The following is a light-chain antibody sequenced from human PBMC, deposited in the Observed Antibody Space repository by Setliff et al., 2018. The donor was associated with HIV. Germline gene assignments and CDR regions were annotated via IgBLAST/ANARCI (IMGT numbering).Light chain of an antibody. CDR3: RSYAGSYTYV. CDR1: SSDIGTYNY. Sequence: QSALTQPRSVSGSPGQSVTFSCTGSSSDIGTYNYVSWYQQHPGKAPKLMIYDVTRRPSGVPDRFSGSKSGNTASLTISGLQAEDEADYYCRSYAGSYTYVFGTGTKV. V-gene: IGLV2-11*01. J-gene: IGLJ1*01. CDR2: DVT.